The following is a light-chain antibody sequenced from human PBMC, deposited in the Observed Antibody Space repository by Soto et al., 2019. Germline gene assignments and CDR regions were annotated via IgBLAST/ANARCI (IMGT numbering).Light chain of an antibody. Sequence: EIVLTQSPGTQSLSPGDPATLAFGASQSVSSNYVAWDQQKPGKAPRLXRDEASSRATVGPDRFSGSGAGTDFRLTISRLEPEDFAVYYCQQYGSSPITFGQGTRLEIK. J-gene: IGKJ5*01. CDR1: QSVSSNY. V-gene: IGKV3-20*01. CDR2: EAS. CDR3: QQYGSSPIT.